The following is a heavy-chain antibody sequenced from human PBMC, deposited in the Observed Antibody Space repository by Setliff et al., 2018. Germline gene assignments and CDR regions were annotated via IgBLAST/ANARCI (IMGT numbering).Heavy chain of an antibody. V-gene: IGHV4-4*07. CDR1: NVSISDYY. J-gene: IGHJ4*02. Sequence: PSETLSLTCTVSNVSISDYYWTWIRQPAGKGLEWIGRIYISGSANYNPSLKSRVTMSVDTSQNQFSLKLSSVTAADTAVYYCARWGPYGSGSYPPFDYWGQGALVTVSS. D-gene: IGHD3-10*01. CDR2: IYISGSA. CDR3: ARWGPYGSGSYPPFDY.